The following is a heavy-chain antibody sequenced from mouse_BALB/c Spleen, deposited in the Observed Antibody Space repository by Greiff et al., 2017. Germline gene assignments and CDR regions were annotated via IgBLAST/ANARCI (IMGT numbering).Heavy chain of an antibody. CDR1: GYTFTSYW. CDR2: INPSTGYT. Sequence: QVQLQQSGAELAKPGASVKMSCKASGYTFTSYWMHWVKQRPGQGLEWIGYINPSTGYTEYNQKFKDKATLTADKSSSTAYMQLSSLTSEDSAVYYCARSGLRRGMDYGGQGTSVTVSS. J-gene: IGHJ4*01. V-gene: IGHV1-7*01. D-gene: IGHD2-2*01. CDR3: ARSGLRRGMDY.